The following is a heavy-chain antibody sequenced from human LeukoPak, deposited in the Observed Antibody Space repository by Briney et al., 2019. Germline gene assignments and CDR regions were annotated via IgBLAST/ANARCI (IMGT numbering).Heavy chain of an antibody. CDR1: GYSIRSDSY. Sequence: SETLSLTCTVSGYSIRSDSYWDWVRQPPGKGLEYIGSIYHSGSTYYNPSLKSRVTISVDMSKNQFTLKLSSVTAADTAVYYCGGPRSALQPCDYWGQGTLVTVSS. V-gene: IGHV4-38-2*02. CDR2: IYHSGST. CDR3: GGPRSALQPCDY. J-gene: IGHJ4*02. D-gene: IGHD3-3*01.